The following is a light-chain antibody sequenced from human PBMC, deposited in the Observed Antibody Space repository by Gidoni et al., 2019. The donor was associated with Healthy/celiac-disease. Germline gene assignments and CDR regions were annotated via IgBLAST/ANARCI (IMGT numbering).Light chain of an antibody. J-gene: IGKJ2*02. CDR1: QSISSY. CDR2: AAS. Sequence: DIQMTQSPSALSASVGDRVTITCRASQSISSYLNWYQQKPGKAPKLLIYAASSLQSGVPSRFSGSGSGTDFTLTISRLQPEDFATYYCQQSYSTRWTFGQGTKLEIK. V-gene: IGKV1-39*01. CDR3: QQSYSTRWT.